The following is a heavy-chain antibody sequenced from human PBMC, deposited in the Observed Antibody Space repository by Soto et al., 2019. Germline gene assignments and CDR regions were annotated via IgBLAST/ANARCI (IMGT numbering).Heavy chain of an antibody. CDR3: PRHSGRFGIAGAGVDS. V-gene: IGHV4-39*01. J-gene: IGHJ5*01. Sequence: QLKLQESGPGLVRPSETLSLTCTVSGGSIRDSNYYWGWIRQSPGKGLEWIGSVYYSGTTYYKPSLQSQVTISVDTSKNQFSLNLRSVTATDTAVYFCPRHSGRFGIAGAGVDSWGQGTRVTVSS. D-gene: IGHD6-19*01. CDR1: GGSIRDSNYY. CDR2: VYYSGTT.